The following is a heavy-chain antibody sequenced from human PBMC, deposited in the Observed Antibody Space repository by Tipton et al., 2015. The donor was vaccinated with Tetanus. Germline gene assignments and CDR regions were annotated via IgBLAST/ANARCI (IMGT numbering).Heavy chain of an antibody. CDR3: AREGYFNGMDV. V-gene: IGHV1-18*01. CDR2: ISAYNGNT. J-gene: IGHJ6*02. Sequence: QLVQSGAEVKKPGASVKVSCKASGYTFTSYGISWVRQAPGQGLEWMGWISAYNGNTKYSEKFQGRVTITRDTSASTAYMELRSLRSEDPAVYYCAREGYFNGMDVWGQGTTVTVSS. CDR1: GYTFTSYG.